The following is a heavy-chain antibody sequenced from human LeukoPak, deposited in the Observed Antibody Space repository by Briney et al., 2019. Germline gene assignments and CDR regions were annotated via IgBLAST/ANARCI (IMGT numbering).Heavy chain of an antibody. Sequence: PSETLSLTCTVSGGSISSYYWSWIRQPPGKGLEWIGYIYYSGSTNYNPSLKSRVTISVDTSKNQFSLKLTSVTAADTAVYYCARATAFFDIWGQGTMVTVSS. CDR2: IYYSGST. J-gene: IGHJ3*02. V-gene: IGHV4-59*01. CDR1: GGSISSYY. CDR3: ARATAFFDI.